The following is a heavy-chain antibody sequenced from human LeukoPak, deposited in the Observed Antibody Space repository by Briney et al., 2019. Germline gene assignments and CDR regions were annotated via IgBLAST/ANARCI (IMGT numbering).Heavy chain of an antibody. CDR1: GYSISSSYY. V-gene: IGHV4-38-2*02. J-gene: IGHJ4*02. Sequence: PSETLSLTCTVSGYSISSSYYWGWIRQPPGKGLEWIGSIYYSGSTYYNPSLKSRVTISVDTSKNQFSLKLSSVTAADTAVYYCVREWGYGDYYFDYWGQGTLVTVSS. CDR2: IYYSGST. D-gene: IGHD4-17*01. CDR3: VREWGYGDYYFDY.